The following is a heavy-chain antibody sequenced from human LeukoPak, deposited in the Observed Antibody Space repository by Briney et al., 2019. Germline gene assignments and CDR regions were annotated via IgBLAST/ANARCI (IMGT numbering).Heavy chain of an antibody. CDR2: IYYSGST. J-gene: IGHJ4*02. CDR3: ARDSLGVSSIDY. V-gene: IGHV4-39*07. D-gene: IGHD3-16*01. Sequence: PSETLSPTCTVSGGSISSSSYYWGWIRQPPGKGLEWIGSIYYSGSTYYNPSLKSRVTISVDTSKNQFSLKLSSVTAADTAVYYCARDSLGVSSIDYWGQGTLVTVSS. CDR1: GGSISSSSYY.